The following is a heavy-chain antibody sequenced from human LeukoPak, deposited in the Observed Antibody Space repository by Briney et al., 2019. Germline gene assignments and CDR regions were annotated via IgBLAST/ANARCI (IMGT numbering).Heavy chain of an antibody. V-gene: IGHV4-59*13. Sequence: SETLSLTCAVSGDSISRYYWSWIRQAPGKGLEWIGYIFYTGRTDYNPSLKSRVTISMDSSNNQFYLKLNSVTTADAALYYCGRGQRSYIRAVDDWGPGIPVTVSS. CDR3: GRGQRSYIRAVDD. J-gene: IGHJ4*02. CDR1: GDSISRYY. CDR2: IFYTGRT. D-gene: IGHD1-26*01.